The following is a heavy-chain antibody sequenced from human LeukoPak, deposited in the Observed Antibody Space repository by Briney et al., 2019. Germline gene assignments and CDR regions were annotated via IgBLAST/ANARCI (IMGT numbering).Heavy chain of an antibody. D-gene: IGHD6-13*01. CDR1: GGSISSYY. CDR3: ERHTDIAPLSSLKY. Sequence: TSETLTLTCTVSGGSISSYYWSWIRQTPGKGLEWIGDIYYSGSTNYNPSLKSRVTISVDTSKNQFSLKLSSETAADTAVYYCERHTDIAPLSSLKYWGQGTLVTVSS. J-gene: IGHJ4*02. CDR2: IYYSGST. V-gene: IGHV4-59*08.